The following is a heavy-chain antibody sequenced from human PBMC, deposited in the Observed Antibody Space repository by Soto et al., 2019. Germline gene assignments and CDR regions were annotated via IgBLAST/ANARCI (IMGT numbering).Heavy chain of an antibody. CDR1: GGTFSSYA. CDR2: IIPIFGTA. D-gene: IGHD2-2*01. CDR3: ARGGIYCSSTSCYQYYYYYGMDV. V-gene: IGHV1-69*06. J-gene: IGHJ6*02. Sequence: QVQLVQSGAEVKKPGSSVKVSCKASGGTFSSYAISWVRQAPGQGLEWLGGIIPIFGTANYAQKFQGRVTITADKCTSTAYMELSSLRSEDTAVYYCARGGIYCSSTSCYQYYYYYGMDVWGQGTTVTVSS.